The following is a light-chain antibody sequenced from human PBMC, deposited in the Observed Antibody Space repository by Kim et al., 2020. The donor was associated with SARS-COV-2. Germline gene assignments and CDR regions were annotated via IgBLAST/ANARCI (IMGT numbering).Light chain of an antibody. V-gene: IGLV2-11*03. Sequence: GQSVTISCTGTSSDVGAYNFVSWYLQHPGKAPKLMIYDVTKRPSGVPDRFSGSKSGNTASLTISGLQAEDEADYYCCSYAGTYTYVFGTGTKVTVL. CDR2: DVT. J-gene: IGLJ1*01. CDR1: SSDVGAYNF. CDR3: CSYAGTYTYV.